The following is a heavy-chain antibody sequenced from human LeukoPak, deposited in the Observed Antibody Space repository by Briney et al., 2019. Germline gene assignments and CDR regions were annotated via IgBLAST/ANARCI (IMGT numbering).Heavy chain of an antibody. D-gene: IGHD1-1*01. CDR3: ARRLRGLTTIDY. CDR2: ISSSSSYI. V-gene: IGHV3-21*01. CDR1: GFTFSGYS. J-gene: IGHJ4*02. Sequence: GGSLRLSCAASGFTFSGYSMNWVRQAPGKGLEWVSSISSSSSYIYYADSVKGRFTISRDNAKNSLYLQMNSLRAEDTAVYYCARRLRGLTTIDYWGQGTLVTVSS.